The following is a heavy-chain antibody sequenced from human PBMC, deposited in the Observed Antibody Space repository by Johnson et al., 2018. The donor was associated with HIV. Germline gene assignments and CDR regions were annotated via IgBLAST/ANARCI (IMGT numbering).Heavy chain of an antibody. J-gene: IGHJ3*02. V-gene: IGHV3-30*03. CDR1: GFTVSSNY. CDR3: ARGGRWGWRGNDAFDI. D-gene: IGHD3-3*01. CDR2: ISYDGSNK. Sequence: VQLVEPGGGLVQPGGSLRLSCAASGFTVSSNYMTWVRQAPGKGLEWVALISYDGSNKYYADSVKGRFTFSRDHSKNTLYLQMNSLRAEDTAVYYCARGGRWGWRGNDAFDIWGQGTMVTVSS.